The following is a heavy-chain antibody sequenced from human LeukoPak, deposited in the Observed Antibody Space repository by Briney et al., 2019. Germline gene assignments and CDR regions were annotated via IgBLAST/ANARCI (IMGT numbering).Heavy chain of an antibody. J-gene: IGHJ4*02. CDR3: ARLVRGVIVRIDY. Sequence: PGGSLRLSCAASGFIFSDYWMHWVRQAPGKGLVWVSRLNSDGSSTIYADSVKGRFTISRGNAKNSLYLQMNNLRAEDTAVYYCARLVRGVIVRIDYWGQGTLVTVSS. D-gene: IGHD3-10*01. CDR1: GFIFSDYW. V-gene: IGHV3-74*01. CDR2: LNSDGSST.